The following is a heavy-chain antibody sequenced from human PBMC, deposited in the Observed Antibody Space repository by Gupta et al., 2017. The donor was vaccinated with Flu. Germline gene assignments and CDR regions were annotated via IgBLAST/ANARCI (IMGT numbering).Heavy chain of an antibody. CDR2: FYSSESI. J-gene: IGHJ4*02. CDR3: ASQDYAWGNYRSAYFDY. D-gene: IGHD3-16*02. CDR1: GGSMNSYY. Sequence: QVQLQESGPGLVKPSETLYLTCTVSGGSMNSYYWSWIRQPAGKGLEWIGRFYSSESINYNPSLKSRVTMSVDTSRNQFSLILSSVTAADSAVYYCASQDYAWGNYRSAYFDYWGQGTLVTVSS. V-gene: IGHV4-4*07.